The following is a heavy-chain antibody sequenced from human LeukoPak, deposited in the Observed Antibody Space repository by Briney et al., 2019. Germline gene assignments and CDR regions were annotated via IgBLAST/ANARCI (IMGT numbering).Heavy chain of an antibody. CDR3: ARGDFYDSSGYYYAY. CDR1: GGSISSAGYY. Sequence: RTSETLSLTCTVSGGSISSAGYYWTWIRQHPGKGLEWIGYIYYSGNTYYNPSLKSRVTISVDRSKNQFSLKLSSVTAADTAVYYCARGDFYDSSGYYYAYWGQGTLVTVSS. J-gene: IGHJ4*02. CDR2: IYYSGNT. D-gene: IGHD3-22*01. V-gene: IGHV4-31*03.